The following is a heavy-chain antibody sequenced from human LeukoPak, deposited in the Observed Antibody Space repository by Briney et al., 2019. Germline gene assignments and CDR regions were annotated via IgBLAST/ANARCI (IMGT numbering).Heavy chain of an antibody. CDR3: GGTIVRAAGHYYYMDV. Sequence: SQTLSLTCTVSGGSISSGSYYWSWIRQPAGKGLEWIGRIYTSGSTNYNPSLKSRVTISVDTSKNQFSLKLSSVTAADTAVYYCGGTIVRAAGHYYYMDVWGKGTTVTVSS. D-gene: IGHD3-10*01. CDR2: IYTSGST. V-gene: IGHV4-61*02. J-gene: IGHJ6*03. CDR1: GGSISSGSYY.